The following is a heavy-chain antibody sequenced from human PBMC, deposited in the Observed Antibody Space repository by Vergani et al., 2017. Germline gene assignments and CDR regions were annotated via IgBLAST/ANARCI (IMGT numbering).Heavy chain of an antibody. J-gene: IGHJ6*02. CDR2: IYWNDDK. V-gene: IGHV2-5*01. D-gene: IGHD6-6*01. CDR1: GFSLSTSGVG. Sequence: QITLKESGPTLVKPTQTLTLTCTFSGFSLSTSGVGVGWMRQPPGKALEWLALIYWNDDKCYSPSLKSRLTITKDTSKNQVVLTMTNMDPVDTDTYYCAHSAEYSSSYRRNYYYYGMDVWGQGTTVTVSS. CDR3: AHSAEYSSSYRRNYYYYGMDV.